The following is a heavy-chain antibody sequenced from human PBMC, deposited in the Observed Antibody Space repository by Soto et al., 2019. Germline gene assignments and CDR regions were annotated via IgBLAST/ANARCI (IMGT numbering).Heavy chain of an antibody. J-gene: IGHJ3*02. D-gene: IGHD2-15*01. CDR2: ISGSGGST. CDR1: GFTFSSYA. Sequence: EVQLLESGGGLVQPGGSLRLSCAASGFTFSSYAMSWVRQAPGKGLEWVSAISGSGGSTYYADSVKGRFTISRDNSKNTLYLQMNSLRAEDTAVYYCANLLSRYCSGGSCYGDAFDIWGQGTMVTVSS. V-gene: IGHV3-23*01. CDR3: ANLLSRYCSGGSCYGDAFDI.